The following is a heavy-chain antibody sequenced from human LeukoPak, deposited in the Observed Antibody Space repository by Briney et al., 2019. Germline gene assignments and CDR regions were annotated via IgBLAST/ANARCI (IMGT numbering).Heavy chain of an antibody. CDR1: GYTFTSYY. V-gene: IGHV1-46*01. Sequence: ASVKVSCKASGYTFTSYYMHWVRQAPGQGLEWMGIINPSGGSTSYAQKFQGRVTITADKSTSTAYMELSSLRSEDTAVYYCARDYYDSSGYYFRPDYWGQGTLVTVSS. CDR2: INPSGGST. CDR3: ARDYYDSSGYYFRPDY. D-gene: IGHD3-22*01. J-gene: IGHJ4*02.